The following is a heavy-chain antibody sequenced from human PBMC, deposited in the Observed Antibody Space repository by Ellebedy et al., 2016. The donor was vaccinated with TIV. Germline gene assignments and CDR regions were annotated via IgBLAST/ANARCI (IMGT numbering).Heavy chain of an antibody. CDR1: GYTFTQYA. J-gene: IGHJ5*02. V-gene: IGHV1-3*01. D-gene: IGHD2-15*01. CDR3: ARDPLGYCSGGSCSNNWFDP. CDR2: FHVPDPKT. Sequence: AASVKVSCKASGYTFTQYAIHWLRQARGQSLEWMGWFHVPDPKTKYSQKVQGRVTLTRDTSANTAYMHLSGLTSEDSGIYYCARDPLGYCSGGSCSNNWFDPWGQGTLVTVSS.